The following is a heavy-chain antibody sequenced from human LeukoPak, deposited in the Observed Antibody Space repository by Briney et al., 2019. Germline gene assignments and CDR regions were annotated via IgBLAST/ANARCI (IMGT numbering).Heavy chain of an antibody. V-gene: IGHV3-74*01. D-gene: IGHD2-21*02. CDR1: GFSFSGYW. CDR2: INTDGSST. J-gene: IGHJ4*02. Sequence: PGGSLRLSCAASGFSFSGYWMHWVRHAPGKGLLWVSRINTDGSSTSYADSVKGRFTISRDNAKNTLYLQMNSLRAEDTAVYYCARDNLVVTDYWGQGTLVTVSS. CDR3: ARDNLVVTDY.